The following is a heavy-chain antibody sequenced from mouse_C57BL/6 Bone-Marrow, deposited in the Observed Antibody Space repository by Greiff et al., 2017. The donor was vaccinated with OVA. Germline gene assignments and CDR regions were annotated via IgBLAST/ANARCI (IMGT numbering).Heavy chain of an antibody. J-gene: IGHJ3*01. V-gene: IGHV5-16*01. CDR3: ARVDSSGYGVFAY. CDR2: INYDGSST. Sequence: DVHLVESEGGLVQPGSSMKLSCTASGFTFSDYYMAWVRQVPEKGLEWVANINYDGSSTYYLDSLKSRFIISRDNAKNILYLQMSSLKSEDTATYYCARVDSSGYGVFAYWGQGTLVTVSA. D-gene: IGHD3-2*02. CDR1: GFTFSDYY.